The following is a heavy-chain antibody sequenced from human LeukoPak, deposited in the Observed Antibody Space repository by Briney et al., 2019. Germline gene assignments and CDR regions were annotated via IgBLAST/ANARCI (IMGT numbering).Heavy chain of an antibody. CDR2: IYYSGST. V-gene: IGHV4-39*01. Sequence: SEALSLTCTVSGGSISSSSYYWGWIRQPPGKGLEWIGSIYYSGSTYYNPSLKSRVTISVDTSKSQFSLKLSSVTAADTAVYYCARRHLGYCSGGSCSTMYCGMDVWGQGTTVTVSS. J-gene: IGHJ6*02. CDR1: GGSISSSSYY. D-gene: IGHD2-15*01. CDR3: ARRHLGYCSGGSCSTMYCGMDV.